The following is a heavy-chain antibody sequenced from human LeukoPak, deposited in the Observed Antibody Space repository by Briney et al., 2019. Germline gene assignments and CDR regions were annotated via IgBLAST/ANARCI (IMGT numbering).Heavy chain of an antibody. J-gene: IGHJ6*02. CDR3: ARRRYDFWSGYDAPYYYGMDV. Sequence: PGGSLRLSCAASGFTFSSYAMSWVRQAPGKGLEWVSAISGSGGSTYYADSVKGRFTISRDNSKNTLYLQMNSLRAEDTAVYYCARRRYDFWSGYDAPYYYGMDVWGQGTTVTVSS. CDR1: GFTFSSYA. CDR2: ISGSGGST. D-gene: IGHD3-3*01. V-gene: IGHV3-23*01.